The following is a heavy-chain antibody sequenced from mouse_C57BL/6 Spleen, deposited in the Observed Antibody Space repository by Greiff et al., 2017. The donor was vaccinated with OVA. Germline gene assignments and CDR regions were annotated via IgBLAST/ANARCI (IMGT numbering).Heavy chain of an antibody. V-gene: IGHV10-1*01. CDR1: GFSFNTYA. CDR3: VSSYYYGSSKDWYFDV. CDR2: IRSKSNNYAT. Sequence: EAGGGLVQPKGSLKLSCAASGFSFNTYAMNWVRQAPGTGLEWVARIRSKSNNYATYYADSVKDRFTISRDDSESMLYLQMNNLKTEDTAMYYCVSSYYYGSSKDWYFDVWGTGTTVTVSS. J-gene: IGHJ1*03. D-gene: IGHD1-1*01.